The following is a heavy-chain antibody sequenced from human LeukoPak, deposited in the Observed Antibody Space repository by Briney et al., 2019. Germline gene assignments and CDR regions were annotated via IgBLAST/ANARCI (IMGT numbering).Heavy chain of an antibody. CDR2: ISAYNGNT. J-gene: IGHJ6*03. CDR1: GYTFSSYA. Sequence: ASVKVSCKASGYTFSSYAISWVRQAPGQGLEWMGWISAYNGNTDYAQKLQGRVTMTTDTSTSTAYMELRSLRSDDTAVYYCARDLFCSSTSCYPYSDYYYYMDVWGKGTTVTISS. V-gene: IGHV1-18*01. D-gene: IGHD2-2*01. CDR3: ARDLFCSSTSCYPYSDYYYYMDV.